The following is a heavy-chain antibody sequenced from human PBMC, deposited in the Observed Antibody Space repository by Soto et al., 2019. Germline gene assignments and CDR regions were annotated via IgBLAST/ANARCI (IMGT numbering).Heavy chain of an antibody. V-gene: IGHV1-69*01. CDR2: IIPMFGTP. CDR3: ARPLRERNYCHGIPV. J-gene: IGHJ6*01. D-gene: IGHD4-17*01. Sequence: QVQLVQSGAEVKKPGSSVRVSCKASGGTFSKYAMSWVRQAPGQGLEWMGGIIPMFGTPNYAQNFEGRVTSTADESTTTIYMELSSLRSEDTAVYFCARPLRERNYCHGIPVWGQPPTVTVSS. CDR1: GGTFSKYA.